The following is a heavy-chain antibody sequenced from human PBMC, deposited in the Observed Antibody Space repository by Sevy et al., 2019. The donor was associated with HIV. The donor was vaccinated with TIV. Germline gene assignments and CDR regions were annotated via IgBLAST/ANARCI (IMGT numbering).Heavy chain of an antibody. J-gene: IGHJ6*02. CDR3: ARAAADYYYAMYV. V-gene: IGHV4-59*01. CDR1: GDSISGYY. Sequence: SETLSLTCTVSGDSISGYYWSWIRQSPGKGLQWIGYIYYNGRTNYDPSLKSRVTISADTSKNQFSLKLSSVTAADTAIYYCARAAADYYYAMYVWGQGTTVTVSS. CDR2: IYYNGRT.